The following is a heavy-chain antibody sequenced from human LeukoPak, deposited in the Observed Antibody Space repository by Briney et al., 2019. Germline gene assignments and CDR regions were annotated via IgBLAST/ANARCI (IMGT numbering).Heavy chain of an antibody. D-gene: IGHD2-2*03. Sequence: GGSLRLSCAASGFTFSSYAMSWVRQAPGKGLEWVSGISGSGGSTFYADSVKGRFTISRDNSKNALYLQMNSLRAEDTAVYYCAKSRVGIVVVPAPSLWGQGTLVTVSA. CDR2: ISGSGGST. V-gene: IGHV3-23*01. CDR1: GFTFSSYA. CDR3: AKSRVGIVVVPAPSL. J-gene: IGHJ4*02.